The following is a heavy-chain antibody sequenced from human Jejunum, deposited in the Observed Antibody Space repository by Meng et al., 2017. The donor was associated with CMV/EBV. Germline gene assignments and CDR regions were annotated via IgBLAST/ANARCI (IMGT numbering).Heavy chain of an antibody. CDR2: IKGDGSAM. D-gene: IGHD2-2*01. V-gene: IGHV3-7*01. CDR3: AKWVVPPGVGYALDV. Sequence: FLFTNFWMRWVSQAPGKGLEWVANIKGDGSAMYSADSVKGRFTISRDNAKRSLYLQMSNLRAEDTAVYYCAKWVVPPGVGYALDVWGQGTAVTVPS. J-gene: IGHJ6*02. CDR1: FLFTNFW.